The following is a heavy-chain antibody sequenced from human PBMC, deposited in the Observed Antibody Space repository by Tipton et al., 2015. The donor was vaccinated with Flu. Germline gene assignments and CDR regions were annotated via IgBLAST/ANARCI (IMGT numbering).Heavy chain of an antibody. Sequence: TLSLTCTVSGGSISSYYWSWIRQPPGKGLEWIGYIYYSGSTNYNPSLKSRVTISVDTSKNQFSLRLSSVTAADTAVYYCARDPDSSGGYYFDFWGQGTLVTVSS. J-gene: IGHJ4*02. CDR2: IYYSGST. CDR3: ARDPDSSGGYYFDF. V-gene: IGHV4-59*12. D-gene: IGHD3-22*01. CDR1: GGSISSYY.